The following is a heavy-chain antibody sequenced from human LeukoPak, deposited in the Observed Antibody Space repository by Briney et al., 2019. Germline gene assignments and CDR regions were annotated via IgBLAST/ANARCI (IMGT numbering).Heavy chain of an antibody. CDR1: GFTLSYYS. J-gene: IGHJ4*02. D-gene: IGHD3-22*01. Sequence: KPGGSLRLSCAASGFTLSYYSMNWVRQAPGKGLEWVSSISTNSNNKYYADSVKGRFTISRNNAKNSLYLQMNSLRAEDTAVYYCARAPSGYYGPFDYWGQGTLVTVSS. CDR2: ISTNSNNK. CDR3: ARAPSGYYGPFDY. V-gene: IGHV3-21*01.